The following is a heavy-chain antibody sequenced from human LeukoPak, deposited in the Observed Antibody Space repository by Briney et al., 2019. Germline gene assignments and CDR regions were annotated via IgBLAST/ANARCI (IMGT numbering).Heavy chain of an antibody. CDR1: GFTVSSNY. V-gene: IGHV3-21*01. CDR3: AKTTVTSANWFDP. J-gene: IGHJ5*02. Sequence: GGSLRLSCAASGFTVSSNYMSWVRQAPGKGLEWVSSISSSSSYIFYADSVKGRFTISRDNAKNSLYLQMNSLRAEDTAVYYCAKTTVTSANWFDPWGQGTLVTVSS. CDR2: ISSSSSYI. D-gene: IGHD4-17*01.